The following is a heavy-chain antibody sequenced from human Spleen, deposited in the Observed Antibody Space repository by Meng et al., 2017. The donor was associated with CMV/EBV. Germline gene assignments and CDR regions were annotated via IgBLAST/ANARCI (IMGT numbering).Heavy chain of an antibody. Sequence: ASVKVSCKASGYTFTGYYIHWVRQAPGKGFEWMGWINPESGDANYAQKFQGRVTMTGDTSITTAYLELSRLRSDDMAVYYCARVKRYCTGGSCSSTGYYGMDVWGQGTTVTVSS. J-gene: IGHJ6*02. D-gene: IGHD2-15*01. CDR2: INPESGDA. V-gene: IGHV1-2*02. CDR1: GYTFTGYY. CDR3: ARVKRYCTGGSCSSTGYYGMDV.